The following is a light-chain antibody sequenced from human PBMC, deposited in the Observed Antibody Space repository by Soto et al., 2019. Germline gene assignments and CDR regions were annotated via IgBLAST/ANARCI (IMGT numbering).Light chain of an antibody. Sequence: DIQMTQSPSSLSASVGDRVTITCQASHDIPSFLNWYQHKPGRAPKLLIYDASILEAGVPTSFSGSGSWTHFTFTISSLQPEDVATYYCQHCDYLPIVGPGTTVDFK. CDR3: QHCDYLPI. V-gene: IGKV1-33*01. CDR2: DAS. CDR1: HDIPSF. J-gene: IGKJ3*01.